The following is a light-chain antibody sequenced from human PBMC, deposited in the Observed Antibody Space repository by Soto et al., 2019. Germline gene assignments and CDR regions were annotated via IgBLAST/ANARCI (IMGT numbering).Light chain of an antibody. CDR3: QKRVT. V-gene: IGKV3-11*01. Sequence: EIVLTQSPATLSLSPGERATLSCRASQSVSSYLACYQQKPGQAPTLLIYDASNRATGIPARFSGSGSGTDFTLTISSLEPEDFAVYYCQKRVTFGGGTKVEIK. CDR1: QSVSSY. J-gene: IGKJ4*01. CDR2: DAS.